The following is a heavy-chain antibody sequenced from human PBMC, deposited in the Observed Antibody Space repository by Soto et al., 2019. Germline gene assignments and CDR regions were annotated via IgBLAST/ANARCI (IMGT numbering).Heavy chain of an antibody. CDR2: ITISSTYI. CDR3: ASFYGPFDS. CDR1: GFAFSSYT. Sequence: PGGSLSLSCAASGFAFSSYTMSWVRQAPGKGLEWVSSITISSTYIYYTDSVKGRFTISRDNARNSLYLQMNSLRAEDTALYYCASFYGPFDSSGQGPLVTV. J-gene: IGHJ4*02. V-gene: IGHV3-21*06. D-gene: IGHD3-10*01.